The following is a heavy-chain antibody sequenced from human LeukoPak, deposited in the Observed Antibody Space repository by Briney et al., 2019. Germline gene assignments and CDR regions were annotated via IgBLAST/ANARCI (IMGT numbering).Heavy chain of an antibody. D-gene: IGHD3-10*01. J-gene: IGHJ5*02. CDR3: ATLLWFGELSNWFDP. CDR2: IYYSGST. CDR1: GGSISSSSYY. V-gene: IGHV4-39*01. Sequence: KSSETLSLTCTVSGGSISSSSYYWGWIRQPPGKGLEWIGSIYYSGSTYYNPSLKSRVTISVETSKNQFSLKLSSVTAADTAVYYCATLLWFGELSNWFDPWGQGTLVTVSS.